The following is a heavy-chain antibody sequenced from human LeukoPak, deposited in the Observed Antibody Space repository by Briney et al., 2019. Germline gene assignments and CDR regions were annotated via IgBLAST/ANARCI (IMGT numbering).Heavy chain of an antibody. CDR3: ARDYVGSGSDFNY. V-gene: IGHV1-2*02. CDR2: INPNNGGT. Sequence: ASVKVSCTASGYTFTGSYMHWVRQAPGQGLEWMGWINPNNGGTNYAQKFQGRVTMTRDTSISTAYMELTSLRSDDAAVYYCARDYVGSGSDFNYWGQGTLVTVSS. D-gene: IGHD3-10*01. J-gene: IGHJ4*02. CDR1: GYTFTGSY.